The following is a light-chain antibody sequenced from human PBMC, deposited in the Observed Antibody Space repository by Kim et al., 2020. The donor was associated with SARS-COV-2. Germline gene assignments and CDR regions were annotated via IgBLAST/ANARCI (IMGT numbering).Light chain of an antibody. Sequence: EIVLTQSPVTLSLSPGERATLSCRASQSISTYLAWYQQKPGQAPRLLIYGASSRATGIPGRFSGSGSGTDFTLTIRRLEPEDFAVYYWQQYDNSPRTFGQGTKVDI. J-gene: IGKJ1*01. CDR1: QSISTY. V-gene: IGKV3-20*01. CDR3: QQYDNSPRT. CDR2: GAS.